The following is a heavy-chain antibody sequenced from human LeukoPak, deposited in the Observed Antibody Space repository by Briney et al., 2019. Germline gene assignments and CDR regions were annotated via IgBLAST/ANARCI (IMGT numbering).Heavy chain of an antibody. J-gene: IGHJ5*02. CDR1: GFTFSSYA. CDR3: AKDRMLSQWLANWFDP. D-gene: IGHD6-19*01. Sequence: GGSLRLSCAASGFTFSSYAMSWVRQAPGKGLEWVSAISGSGGSTYYADSVKGRFTISRDNSKNTLYLQMNSLRAEDTAVYYCAKDRMLSQWLANWFDPWGQGTPVTVSS. V-gene: IGHV3-23*01. CDR2: ISGSGGST.